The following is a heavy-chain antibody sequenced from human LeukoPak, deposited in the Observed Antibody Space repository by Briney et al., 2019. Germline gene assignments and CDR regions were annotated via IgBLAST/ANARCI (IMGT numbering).Heavy chain of an antibody. Sequence: SETLSLTCTVSGGSISSSSYYWGWIRQPPGKGLEWIGSIYYSGSTYYNPSLKSRVTISVDTSKNQFSLKLSSVTAADTAVYYCARDLGYSGYDYFGYWGQGTLVTVSS. D-gene: IGHD5-12*01. CDR3: ARDLGYSGYDYFGY. CDR1: GGSISSSSYY. CDR2: IYYSGST. V-gene: IGHV4-39*07. J-gene: IGHJ4*02.